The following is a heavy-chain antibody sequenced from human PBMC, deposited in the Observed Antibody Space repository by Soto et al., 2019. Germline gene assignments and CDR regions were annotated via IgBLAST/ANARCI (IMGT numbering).Heavy chain of an antibody. CDR3: ARATGTPLWYYYYGMDV. CDR2: IKQDGSEK. V-gene: IGHV3-7*03. J-gene: IGHJ6*02. Sequence: GGSLRLSCAASGFTFSSYWMSWVRQAPGKGLEWVANIKQDGSEKYYVDSAKGRFTISRDNAKNSLYLQMNSLRAEDTAVYYCARATGTPLWYYYYGMDVWGQGTTVTVSS. CDR1: GFTFSSYW. D-gene: IGHD1-1*01.